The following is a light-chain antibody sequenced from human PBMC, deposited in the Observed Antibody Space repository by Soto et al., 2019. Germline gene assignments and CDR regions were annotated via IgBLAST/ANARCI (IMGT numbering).Light chain of an antibody. Sequence: QSVLTQPPSLSGAPGQRVTFSCTGSSSNIGAGYDVHWYQQLPGTAPKLLIYGNSNRPSGVPDRFSGSKSGTSASLAITGLQAEDEADYYCQSYDSGLSGYVFGTGTKLTVL. J-gene: IGLJ1*01. CDR1: SSNIGAGYD. CDR3: QSYDSGLSGYV. V-gene: IGLV1-40*01. CDR2: GNS.